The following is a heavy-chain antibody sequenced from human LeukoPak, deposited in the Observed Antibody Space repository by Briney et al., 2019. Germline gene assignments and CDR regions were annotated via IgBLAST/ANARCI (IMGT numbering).Heavy chain of an antibody. CDR1: GGSISSYY. CDR2: IYYSGST. D-gene: IGHD1-7*01. Sequence: KPSETLSLTCTVSGGSISSYYWSWIRQPPGKGLEWIGYIYYSGSTNYNPSLKSRVTISVDTSKNQFSLKLSSVTAADTAVYYCARVLGTTNSPYDAFDIWGQGTMVTVSS. V-gene: IGHV4-59*01. CDR3: ARVLGTTNSPYDAFDI. J-gene: IGHJ3*02.